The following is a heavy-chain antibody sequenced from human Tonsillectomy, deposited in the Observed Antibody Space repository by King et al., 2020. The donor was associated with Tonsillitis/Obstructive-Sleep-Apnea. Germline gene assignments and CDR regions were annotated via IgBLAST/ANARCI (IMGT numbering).Heavy chain of an antibody. J-gene: IGHJ4*02. Sequence: QVQLVESGAEVKKPGSSVTVSCKASGGTFSSYAISWVRQAPGHGLEWMGGIIPIFGTANYAQKFQGRVTITADESTSTAYMELSSLRSEDTAVYYCARTLGYCSSTSCPPEYWGQGTLVTVSS. CDR2: IIPIFGTA. D-gene: IGHD2-2*01. V-gene: IGHV1-69*01. CDR3: ARTLGYCSSTSCPPEY. CDR1: GGTFSSYA.